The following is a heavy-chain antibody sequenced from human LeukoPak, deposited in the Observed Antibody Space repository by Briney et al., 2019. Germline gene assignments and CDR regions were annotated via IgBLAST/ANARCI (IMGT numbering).Heavy chain of an antibody. V-gene: IGHV1-69*01. D-gene: IGHD3-10*01. CDR2: IIPIFGTA. Sequence: GSSVKVSCKASGGTFSSYAISWVRQAPGQGLEWMGGIIPIFGTANYAQKFQGRVTITADESRSTAYMELSSLRSEDTAVYYCARQGYYGSVNWFDPWSQGTLVTVSS. J-gene: IGHJ5*02. CDR1: GGTFSSYA. CDR3: ARQGYYGSVNWFDP.